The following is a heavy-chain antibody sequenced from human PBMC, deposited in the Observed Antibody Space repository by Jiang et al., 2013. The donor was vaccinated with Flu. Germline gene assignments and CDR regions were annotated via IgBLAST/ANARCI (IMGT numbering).Heavy chain of an antibody. CDR3: VRDVGGIPGIFFDY. D-gene: IGHD3-16*01. CDR1: GYRFTDFG. J-gene: IGHJ4*02. CDR2: ISAYNGNT. V-gene: IGHV1-18*01. Sequence: GAEVKKPGASVKVSCKASGYRFTDFGVSWVRQAPGQGPEWVAWISAYNGNTRNAQEVQGRVTMTTDTSTSTAYMELRSLRADDTAVYYCVRDVGGIPGIFFDYWAREPWSPSLQ.